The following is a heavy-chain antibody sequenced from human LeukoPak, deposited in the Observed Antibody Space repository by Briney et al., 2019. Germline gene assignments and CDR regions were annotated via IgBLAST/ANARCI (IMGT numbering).Heavy chain of an antibody. J-gene: IGHJ4*02. CDR1: GFTFGDYA. CDR3: TREFITIFGVVIIQGDY. Sequence: GGSLRLSCTASGFTFGDYAMSWVRQAPGKGPEWVGFIRSKAYGGTTEYAASVKGRFAISRDDSKSIAYLQMNSLKTEDTAVYYCTREFITIFGVVIIQGDYWGQGTLVTVSS. CDR2: IRSKAYGGTT. V-gene: IGHV3-49*04. D-gene: IGHD3-3*01.